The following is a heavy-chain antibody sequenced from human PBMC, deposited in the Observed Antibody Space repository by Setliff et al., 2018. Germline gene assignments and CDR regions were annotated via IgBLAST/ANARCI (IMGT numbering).Heavy chain of an antibody. V-gene: IGHV3-33*01. CDR1: GFTFSTFA. CDR2: IWFDGSNE. Sequence: PGGSLRLSCEATGFTFSTFAIHWVRQAPGKGLEWLALIWFDGSNEYYEDSVKGRFTISRDNAKNTPFLQMKSLRAEDTAVYYCARDRDGHFQLWGRGTLVTVSS. CDR3: ARDRDGHFQL. J-gene: IGHJ1*01.